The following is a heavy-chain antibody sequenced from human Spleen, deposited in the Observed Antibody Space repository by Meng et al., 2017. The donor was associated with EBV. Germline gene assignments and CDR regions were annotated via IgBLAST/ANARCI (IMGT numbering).Heavy chain of an antibody. CDR1: GGSVRSGTYY. V-gene: IGHV4-61*01. J-gene: IGHJ4*02. CDR2: IYFTGST. Sequence: VRLQESGPGLVKPSETLSLTCTVSGGSVRSGTYYWSWIRQPPGKGLEWIGYIYFTGSTKYNPSLKTRVTISVDTSRNQFSLRLTSVTTADTAVYYCARKLYTDSFFDSWGQGTLVTVSS. CDR3: ARKLYTDSFFDS. D-gene: IGHD2-2*02.